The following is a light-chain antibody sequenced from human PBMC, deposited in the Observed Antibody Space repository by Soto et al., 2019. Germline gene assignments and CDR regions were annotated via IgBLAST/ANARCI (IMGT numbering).Light chain of an antibody. Sequence: DNQMNKSPSTFSPPVGDSVAITCRASQSIDSWLAWYQHKPGKAPKLLLFKASTLETGVPSRFSGSGSETEFTLTIGSLQPDDSATYYCQPYNSYPRTFGQGTRVDNK. J-gene: IGKJ1*01. CDR1: QSIDSW. CDR3: QPYNSYPRT. CDR2: KAS. V-gene: IGKV1-5*03.